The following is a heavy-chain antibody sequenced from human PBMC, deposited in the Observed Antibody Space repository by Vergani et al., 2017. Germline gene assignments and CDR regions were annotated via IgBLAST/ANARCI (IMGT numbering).Heavy chain of an antibody. D-gene: IGHD6-13*01. CDR1: GYTFTSYA. V-gene: IGHV1-3*04. J-gene: IGHJ4*02. CDR3: ATMYSSSWYEAGVRDY. Sequence: QVQLVQSGSELKKPGASVKVSCKASGYTFTSYAMNWVRQAPGQRLEWMGWINTGNGNTKYSQKFQGRVTITRDTSASTAYMELSSLRSEDTAVYYCATMYSSSWYEAGVRDYWGQGTLVTVSS. CDR2: INTGNGNT.